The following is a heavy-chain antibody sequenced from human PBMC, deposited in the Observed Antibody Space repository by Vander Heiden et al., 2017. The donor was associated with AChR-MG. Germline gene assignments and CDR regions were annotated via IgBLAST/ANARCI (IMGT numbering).Heavy chain of an antibody. J-gene: IGHJ6*03. D-gene: IGHD3-3*01. CDR1: GLPFKNHA. Sequence: QVQLLESGGDAVRSGLSLILSCAASGLPFKNHAVYWVRQAPGKGLQWVAVISFDGSHRLYAHSVRGRFSISRDNLRKTVYMEMNNLRPEDTAVYYCARGQGGDFGVERSSYYYYMDVWGKGTTVTVSS. V-gene: IGHV3-30*04. CDR3: ARGQGGDFGVERSSYYYYMDV. CDR2: ISFDGSHR.